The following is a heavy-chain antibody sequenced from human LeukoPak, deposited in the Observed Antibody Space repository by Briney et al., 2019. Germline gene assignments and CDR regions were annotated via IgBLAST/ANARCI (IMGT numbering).Heavy chain of an antibody. CDR3: AGYSSGREY. V-gene: IGHV4-38-2*01. D-gene: IGHD3-22*01. CDR1: GYSISSGYY. CDR2: IYHSGST. J-gene: IGHJ4*02. Sequence: PSETLSLTCAVSGYSISSGYYWGWIRQPPGKGLEWIGSIYHSGSTYYNPSLKSRVTISVDTSKNQFSLKLSSVTAADTAVYYCAGYSSGREYWGQGTLVTVSS.